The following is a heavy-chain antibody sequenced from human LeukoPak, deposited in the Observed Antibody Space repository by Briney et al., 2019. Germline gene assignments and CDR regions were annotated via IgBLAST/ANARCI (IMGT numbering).Heavy chain of an antibody. V-gene: IGHV4-39*07. CDR1: GGSISSSSYY. Sequence: SETLSLTCTVSGGSISSSSYYWGWIRQPPGKGLEWIGSIYYSGSTYYNPSLKSRVTISVDTSKNQFSLKLSSVTAADTAVYYCARVRGGYYFEVTDFDYWGQGTLVTVSS. CDR2: IYYSGST. D-gene: IGHD3-22*01. J-gene: IGHJ4*02. CDR3: ARVRGGYYFEVTDFDY.